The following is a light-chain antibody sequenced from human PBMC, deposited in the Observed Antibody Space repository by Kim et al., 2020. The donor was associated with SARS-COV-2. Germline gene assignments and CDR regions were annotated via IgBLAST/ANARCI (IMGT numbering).Light chain of an antibody. CDR2: DVS. V-gene: IGLV2-11*01. CDR1: RSEVGDYNL. J-gene: IGLJ2*01. CDR3: SSYAGTVV. Sequence: SPGQSGTISGTGTRSEVGDYNLVSWYQQHPGKAPKHMIYDVSERPSGVPDRCSGSKSGNTASLTVSGLQAEDEADYYCSSYAGTVVFGGGTQLTVL.